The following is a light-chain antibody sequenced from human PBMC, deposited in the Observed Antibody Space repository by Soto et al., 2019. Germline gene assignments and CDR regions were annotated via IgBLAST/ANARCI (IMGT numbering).Light chain of an antibody. V-gene: IGKV1-5*03. CDR2: KAS. CDR3: QQYNRYSPYT. J-gene: IGKJ2*01. CDR1: QSIGYW. Sequence: DIQATQSPSTLSASVGDRVTITCRASQSIGYWLAWYQQKPGKAPKLLIYKASSLESGVPSRFSCSGSGTEFTLTSSRLQPDDFATYYCQQYNRYSPYTFGQGTKVDIK.